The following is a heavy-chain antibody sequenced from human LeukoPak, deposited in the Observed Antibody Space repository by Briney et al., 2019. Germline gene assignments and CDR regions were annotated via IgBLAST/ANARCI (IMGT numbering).Heavy chain of an antibody. Sequence: SETLSLTCTVSGGSISSYYWSWIRQPPGKGLEWIGYIYYSGSTNYNPSLKSRVTISVDTSKNQFSLKLSSVTAADTAVYYCARRGIAAAGFDYWGQGTLVTVSS. CDR1: GGSISSYY. V-gene: IGHV4-59*08. CDR3: ARRGIAAAGFDY. D-gene: IGHD6-13*01. J-gene: IGHJ4*02. CDR2: IYYSGST.